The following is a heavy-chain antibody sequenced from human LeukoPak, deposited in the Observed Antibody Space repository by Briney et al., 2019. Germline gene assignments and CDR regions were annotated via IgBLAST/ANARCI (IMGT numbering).Heavy chain of an antibody. J-gene: IGHJ4*02. CDR1: GGSINGSEW. V-gene: IGHV4-4*02. D-gene: IGHD5-18*01. CDR3: ARVDTAMIRIY. Sequence: SETLSLTCAVSGGSINGSEWWNWVRQPPGKGLEWIAEIYHSGSANYNPPLKSRVAISLDKSKNQLSLSLSSVTAADTAVYYCARVDTAMIRIYWGQGTLVTVSS. CDR2: IYHSGSA.